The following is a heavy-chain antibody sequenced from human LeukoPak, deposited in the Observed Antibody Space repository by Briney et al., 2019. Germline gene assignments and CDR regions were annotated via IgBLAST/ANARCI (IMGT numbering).Heavy chain of an antibody. Sequence: PGGSLRLSFAASGFSVSSNYMSWVRQAPGKGLEWVSVIYSGGNTYYAYSVKGRFTISRDNSKNTLYLQMNSLRAEDTAVYYCARSPRYCSSTSCFDYWGQGTLVTVSS. V-gene: IGHV3-53*01. D-gene: IGHD2-2*01. CDR2: IYSGGNT. J-gene: IGHJ4*02. CDR3: ARSPRYCSSTSCFDY. CDR1: GFSVSSNY.